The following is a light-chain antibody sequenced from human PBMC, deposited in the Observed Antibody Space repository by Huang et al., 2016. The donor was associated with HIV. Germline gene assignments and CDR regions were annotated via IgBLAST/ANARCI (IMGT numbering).Light chain of an antibody. CDR2: AAY. CDR3: QQYYSTPPIT. Sequence: DIQMTQSPSSLSASVGDRVTITCRASQGISNSLAWYQQKPGKAPKLLLYAAYRLKSDVPSRFSDSGSGTDYTLSISSLQPEDFATYYCQQYYSTPPITFGQGTRLEIK. J-gene: IGKJ5*01. CDR1: QGISNS. V-gene: IGKV1-NL1*01.